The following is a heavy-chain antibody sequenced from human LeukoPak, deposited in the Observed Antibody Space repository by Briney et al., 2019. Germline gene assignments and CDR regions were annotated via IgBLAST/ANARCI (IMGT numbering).Heavy chain of an antibody. Sequence: GGSLRLSCAASGFTFSNYWMNWVRQAPGKGLEWVSGIGGDGATTYYADSVKGRFTIARDNSKNTVYLQMNSLRAEDTAIYYCARVPGSYYVDFDYWGQGTLVSVSS. D-gene: IGHD3-10*01. V-gene: IGHV3-23*01. CDR1: GFTFSNYW. CDR3: ARVPGSYYVDFDY. CDR2: IGGDGATT. J-gene: IGHJ4*02.